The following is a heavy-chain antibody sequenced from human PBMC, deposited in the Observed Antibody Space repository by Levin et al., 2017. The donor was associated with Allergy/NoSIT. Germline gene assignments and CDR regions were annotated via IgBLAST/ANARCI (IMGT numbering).Heavy chain of an antibody. V-gene: IGHV3-30*18. Sequence: GESLKISCAASGFTFSSYGMHWVRQAPGKGLEWVAVISYDGSNKYYADSVKGRFTISRDNSKNTLYLQMNSLRAEDTAVYYCANSRSSWPLDAFDIWGQGTMVTVSS. CDR1: GFTFSSYG. CDR3: ANSRSSWPLDAFDI. CDR2: ISYDGSNK. D-gene: IGHD6-13*01. J-gene: IGHJ3*02.